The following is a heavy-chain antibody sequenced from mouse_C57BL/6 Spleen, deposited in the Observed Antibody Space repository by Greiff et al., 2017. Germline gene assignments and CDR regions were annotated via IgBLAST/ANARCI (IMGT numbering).Heavy chain of an antibody. CDR2: ISSGGDYI. J-gene: IGHJ4*01. V-gene: IGHV5-9-1*02. Sequence: EVMLVESGEGLVKPGGSLKLSCAASGFTFSSYAMSWVRQAPEKRLEWVAYISSGGDYIYYADTVKGRFTISRDNARNTLYLQMSSLKSEDTAMYYCTRDQDYYYGSSSYAMDYWGQGTSVTVSS. CDR1: GFTFSSYA. D-gene: IGHD1-1*01. CDR3: TRDQDYYYGSSSYAMDY.